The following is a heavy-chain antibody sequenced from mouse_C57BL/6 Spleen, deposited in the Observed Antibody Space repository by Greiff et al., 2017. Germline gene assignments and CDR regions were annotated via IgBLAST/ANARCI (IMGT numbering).Heavy chain of an antibody. CDR1: GYTFTSYW. Sequence: VQLQQPGAELVKPGASVKLSCKASGYTFTSYWMQWVKQRPGQGLEWIGEIDPSDSYTNYNQKFKGKATLTVDTSSSTAYMQRSSLTSEDSAVYYCARRDLGRHYFDYWGQGTTLTVSS. D-gene: IGHD4-1*01. CDR3: ARRDLGRHYFDY. V-gene: IGHV1-50*01. CDR2: IDPSDSYT. J-gene: IGHJ2*01.